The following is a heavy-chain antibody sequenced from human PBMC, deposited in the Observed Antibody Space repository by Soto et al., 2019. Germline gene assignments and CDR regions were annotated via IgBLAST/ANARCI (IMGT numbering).Heavy chain of an antibody. CDR1: GYTFTSYA. V-gene: IGHV1-3*01. CDR2: INAGNGNT. Sequence: QVPLVQSGAEVKKPGASVKVSCKASGYTFTSYAMHWVRQAPGQRLEWMGWINAGNGNTKYSQKFQGRVTITRDTSASTAYMELSSLRSEDTAVYYCERGGVTPKYWYFDLWGRGTLVTVSS. D-gene: IGHD2-21*02. J-gene: IGHJ2*01. CDR3: ERGGVTPKYWYFDL.